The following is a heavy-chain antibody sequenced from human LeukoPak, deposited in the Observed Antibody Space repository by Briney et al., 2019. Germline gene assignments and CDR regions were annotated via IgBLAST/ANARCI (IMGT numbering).Heavy chain of an antibody. D-gene: IGHD3-16*01. Sequence: GASVKVSCKASGYTFTSYGISWVRQAPGQGLEWMGIINPSGGSTSYAQKFQGRVTMTRDVSTSTVYMELSSLRSEDTAVYYCARDLFGGGFWGQGTLVTVSS. J-gene: IGHJ4*02. V-gene: IGHV1-46*01. CDR1: GYTFTSYG. CDR3: ARDLFGGGF. CDR2: INPSGGST.